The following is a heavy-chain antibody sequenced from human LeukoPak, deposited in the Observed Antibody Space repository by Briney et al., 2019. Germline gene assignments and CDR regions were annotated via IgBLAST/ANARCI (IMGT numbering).Heavy chain of an antibody. CDR1: GFTFSSYW. CDR2: IKQDGSGK. Sequence: GGSLRLSCAASGFTFSSYWMSWVRQAPGKGLEWVANIKQDGSGKYYVDSVKGRFTIARDKAKNSLELQMNSLRAADTAAYYCARPRTAAAGTSYFDYWGQGTLVTVSS. D-gene: IGHD6-13*01. V-gene: IGHV3-7*01. J-gene: IGHJ4*02. CDR3: ARPRTAAAGTSYFDY.